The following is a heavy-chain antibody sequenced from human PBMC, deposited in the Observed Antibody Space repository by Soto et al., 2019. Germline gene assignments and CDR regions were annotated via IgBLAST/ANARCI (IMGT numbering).Heavy chain of an antibody. CDR1: GYTFTSYG. Sequence: VASVKVSCKASGYTFTSYGISWVRQAPGQGLEWMGWISAYNGSTNYAQKLQGRVTMTTDTSTSTAYMELRSLRSDDTAVYYCARAGYDILTGYSKYWYFDLWGRGTLVTV. J-gene: IGHJ2*01. CDR2: ISAYNGST. CDR3: ARAGYDILTGYSKYWYFDL. D-gene: IGHD3-9*01. V-gene: IGHV1-18*01.